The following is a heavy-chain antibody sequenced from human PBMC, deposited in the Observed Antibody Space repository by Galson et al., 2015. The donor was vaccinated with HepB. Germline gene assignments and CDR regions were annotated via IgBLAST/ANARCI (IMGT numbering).Heavy chain of an antibody. CDR2: ISVSGGSR. D-gene: IGHD1-1*01. J-gene: IGHJ4*02. CDR3: AKGTTNIDY. CDR1: GFTFSSLG. Sequence: LRLSCAAPGFTFSSLGMTWVRQAPGKGLECVSAISVSGGSRDYADSVKGRFTISRDNSKNMLYLQMNNLRVEDTAVYYCAKGTTNIDYWGQGTLVTVSS. V-gene: IGHV3-23*01.